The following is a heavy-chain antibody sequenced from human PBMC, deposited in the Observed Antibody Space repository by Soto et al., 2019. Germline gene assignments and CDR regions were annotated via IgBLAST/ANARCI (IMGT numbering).Heavy chain of an antibody. CDR3: ARSLRNDLFDY. V-gene: IGHV4-59*01. Sequence: SETLSLTCTVSGGSISRFFWGWIRQPPGKGLELIGYIYYTGSTNYHPSLKSRVTISVDTSENQFSLKLNSVTAADTAVYFCARSLRNDLFDYWGQGALVTVSS. CDR2: IYYTGST. CDR1: GGSISRFF. J-gene: IGHJ4*02. D-gene: IGHD3-16*01.